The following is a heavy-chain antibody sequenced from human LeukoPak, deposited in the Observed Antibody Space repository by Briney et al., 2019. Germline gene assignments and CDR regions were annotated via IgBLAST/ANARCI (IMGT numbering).Heavy chain of an antibody. CDR2: IRSKANSYAT. Sequence: GGXLRLSCAASGFTFSGSAMHWVRQASGKGLEWVGRIRSKANSYATAYAASGKGRFTISRDDSKNTAYLQMNSLKTEDTAVYYCTRAHYDSSGYYLNWGQGTLVTVSS. D-gene: IGHD3-22*01. CDR3: TRAHYDSSGYYLN. J-gene: IGHJ4*02. CDR1: GFTFSGSA. V-gene: IGHV3-73*01.